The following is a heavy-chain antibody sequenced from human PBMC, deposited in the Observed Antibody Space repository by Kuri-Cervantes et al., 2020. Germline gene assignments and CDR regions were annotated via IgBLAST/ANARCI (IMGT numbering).Heavy chain of an antibody. J-gene: IGHJ2*01. D-gene: IGHD6-13*01. CDR3: AKYCRYSSSWYAAHNYWYFDL. V-gene: IGHV3-74*01. CDR2: INSDGSSI. CDR1: GFTFSSYW. Sequence: GGSLRLSCAASGFTFSSYWMNWVRQGPGKGLVWVSRINSDGSSITYADSVKGRFTISRDNAKNTLYLQMNSLRAEDTAVYYCAKYCRYSSSWYAAHNYWYFDLWGRGTLVTVSS.